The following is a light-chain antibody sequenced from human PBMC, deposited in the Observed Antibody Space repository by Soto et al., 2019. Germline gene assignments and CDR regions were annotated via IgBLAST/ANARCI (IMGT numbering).Light chain of an antibody. CDR2: GAS. J-gene: IGKJ4*01. CDR3: QQYNQWPLT. V-gene: IGKV3-15*01. CDR1: ESVSRD. Sequence: EIVMTQSPATLSVSPGERATLSCRASESVSRDLGWYLQEPGQAPRLPIYGASTRATGIPDRFSGSGSGTDFTLTINSLHSEDFVVYYCQQYNQWPLTFGGGTKVEVK.